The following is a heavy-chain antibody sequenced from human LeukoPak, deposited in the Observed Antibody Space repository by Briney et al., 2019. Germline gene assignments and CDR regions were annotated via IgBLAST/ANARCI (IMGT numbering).Heavy chain of an antibody. CDR3: AREGTGYSSGARGYFDY. CDR1: GYTFTAYY. D-gene: IGHD6-19*01. J-gene: IGHJ4*02. V-gene: IGHV1-2*02. CDR2: INPNSGVT. Sequence: ASVKVSCKASGYTFTAYYMRWVRQAPGQGLEWMGWINPNSGVTNYAQKFQGRVTMTRDTSISTAYMDLSRLRSDDTAVYYCAREGTGYSSGARGYFDYWGQGTLVTVSS.